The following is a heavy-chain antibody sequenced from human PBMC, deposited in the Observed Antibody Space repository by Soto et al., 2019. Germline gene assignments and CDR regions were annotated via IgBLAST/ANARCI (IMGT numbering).Heavy chain of an antibody. J-gene: IGHJ6*02. Sequence: KPSETLSLTCAVYGGSFSGYYWSWIRQPPGKGLEWIGEINHSGSTNYNPSLKSRVTISVDTSKNQFSLKLSSVTAADTAVYYCARNLRGGTIFGVDIYYYYYGMDVWGQGTTVTVSS. D-gene: IGHD3-3*01. CDR2: INHSGST. CDR3: ARNLRGGTIFGVDIYYYYYGMDV. V-gene: IGHV4-34*01. CDR1: GGSFSGYY.